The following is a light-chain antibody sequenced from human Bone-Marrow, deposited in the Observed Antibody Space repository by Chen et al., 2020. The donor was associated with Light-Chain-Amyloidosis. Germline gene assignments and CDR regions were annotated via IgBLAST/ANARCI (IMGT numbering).Light chain of an antibody. CDR3: CSYAVSRTRV. CDR1: SSDVGTYNL. V-gene: IGLV2-23*02. Sequence: QSALAQPASVSGSPGQSITISCTGTSSDVGTYNLVSWYQQHPGRAPKLMIYEVTKRPSGVSDRFSGSTSGYPASLSFSGLQSEDEADLYCCSYAVSRTRVFGGGTKLTVL. J-gene: IGLJ3*02. CDR2: EVT.